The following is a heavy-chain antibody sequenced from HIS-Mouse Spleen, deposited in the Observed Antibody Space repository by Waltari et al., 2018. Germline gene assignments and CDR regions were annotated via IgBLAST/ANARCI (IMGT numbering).Heavy chain of an antibody. CDR2: IYYSGRT. D-gene: IGHD6-13*01. Sequence: QLQLQESGPGLVKPSETLSLTCTVSGGSISSSSYYWGWIRQPPGKGLEWIGCIYYSGRTYDTPSLKSRVTISVDTSKNQFSLKLSSVTAADTAVYYCAREIPYSSSWYDWYFDLWGRGTLVTVSS. J-gene: IGHJ2*01. V-gene: IGHV4-39*07. CDR1: GGSISSSSYY. CDR3: AREIPYSSSWYDWYFDL.